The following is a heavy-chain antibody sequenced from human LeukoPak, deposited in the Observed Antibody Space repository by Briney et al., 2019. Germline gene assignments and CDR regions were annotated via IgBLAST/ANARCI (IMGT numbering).Heavy chain of an antibody. V-gene: IGHV4-59*01. D-gene: IGHD6-13*01. J-gene: IGHJ4*02. CDR1: GGSISSYY. CDR2: IYYSGSP. CDR3: ARDMGYSSSWYLGY. Sequence: SETLSLTCTVSGGSISSYYWSWIRQPPGKGLEWIGYIYYSGSPNYNPSLKSRVTISVDTSKNQFSLKLSSVTAADTAVYYCARDMGYSSSWYLGYWGQGTLVTVSS.